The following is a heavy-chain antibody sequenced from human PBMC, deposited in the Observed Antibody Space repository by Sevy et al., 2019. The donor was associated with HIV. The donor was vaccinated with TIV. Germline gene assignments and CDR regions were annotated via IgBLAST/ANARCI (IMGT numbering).Heavy chain of an antibody. CDR3: ARHVSRDITMISDYYYYYYMDV. J-gene: IGHJ6*03. V-gene: IGHV5-51*01. D-gene: IGHD3-22*01. CDR1: GYSFTSYW. CDR2: IYPGDSDT. Sequence: GESLKISCKGSGYSFTSYWIGWVRQMPGKGLEWMGIIYPGDSDTRYSPSFQGQVTISADESISTAYLQWSSLKASDTAMYYCARHVSRDITMISDYYYYYYMDVWGNGTTVTVSS.